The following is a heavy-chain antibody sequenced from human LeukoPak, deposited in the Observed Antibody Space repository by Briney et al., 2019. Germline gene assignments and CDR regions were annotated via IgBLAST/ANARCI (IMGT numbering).Heavy chain of an antibody. D-gene: IGHD3-10*01. V-gene: IGHV1-2*06. Sequence: ASVKVSCKASGYTFTGYYMHWVRQAPGQGLEWMGRINPNSGGTNYAQKFQGRVTMTRDTSISTAYMELSRLRSDDTAVYYCARSTAQGYGENPWGQGTPVTVSS. CDR2: INPNSGGT. J-gene: IGHJ5*02. CDR1: GYTFTGYY. CDR3: ARSTAQGYGENP.